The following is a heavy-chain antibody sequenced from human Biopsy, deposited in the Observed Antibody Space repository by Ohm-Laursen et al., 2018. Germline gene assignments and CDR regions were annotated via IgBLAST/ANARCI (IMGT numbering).Heavy chain of an antibody. J-gene: IGHJ3*01. Sequence: TLSLTCTVSGGSISGSSWSWIRQAPGKGLEWIGYISYSRDTNYNPSLKSRITISVDTSKNQFSLKLTSVTVADTAVYYCARVEDCSGDNCPRLAFDLWGQGTTVIVSS. CDR3: ARVEDCSGDNCPRLAFDL. V-gene: IGHV4-59*01. D-gene: IGHD2-15*01. CDR2: ISYSRDT. CDR1: GGSISGSS.